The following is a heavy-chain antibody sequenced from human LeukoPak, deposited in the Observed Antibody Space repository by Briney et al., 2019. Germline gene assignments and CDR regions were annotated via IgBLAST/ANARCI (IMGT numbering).Heavy chain of an antibody. J-gene: IGHJ5*02. V-gene: IGHV4-34*01. CDR2: INHSGST. CDR3: ARGGPRGIIQLWLRWGRNGREIYWFDP. D-gene: IGHD5-18*01. CDR1: GGSFSGYY. Sequence: SETLSLTCAVYGGSFSGYYWSWIRQPPGKGLEWIGEINHSGSTNYNPSLKSRVTISVDTSKNQFSLKLSSVTAADTAVYYCARGGPRGIIQLWLRWGRNGREIYWFDPWGQGTLVTVSS.